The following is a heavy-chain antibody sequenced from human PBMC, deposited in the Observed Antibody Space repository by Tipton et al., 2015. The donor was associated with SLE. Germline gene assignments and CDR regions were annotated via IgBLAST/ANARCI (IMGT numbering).Heavy chain of an antibody. CDR3: ARTGMVGATTYYLDY. CDR1: GFPFSSYS. D-gene: IGHD1-26*01. V-gene: IGHV3-21*01. Sequence: SLRLSCAASGFPFSSYSLNWVRQAPGKGLEWISSISSTTNYIYYADSVKGRFTISRDDAKNSLDLQMNSLRAEDTAVYYCARTGMVGATTYYLDYWGQGTLVTVSS. J-gene: IGHJ4*02. CDR2: ISSTTNYI.